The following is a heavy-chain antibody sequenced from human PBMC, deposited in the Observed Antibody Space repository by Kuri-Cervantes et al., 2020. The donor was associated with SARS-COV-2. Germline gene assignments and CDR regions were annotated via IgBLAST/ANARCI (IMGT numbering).Heavy chain of an antibody. CDR2: ISPDGSNK. CDR3: ARVNRIVGYYGSGSYSLDY. CDR1: GFTFSSYP. J-gene: IGHJ4*02. V-gene: IGHV3-30-3*01. Sequence: GGSLRLSCAASGFTFSSYPMHWVRQAPGKGLEWVAVISPDGSNKDYADSVEGRFTISRDNSRNTLYLQMNSLRAEDTAVYYCARVNRIVGYYGSGSYSLDYWGQGTLVTVSS. D-gene: IGHD3-10*01.